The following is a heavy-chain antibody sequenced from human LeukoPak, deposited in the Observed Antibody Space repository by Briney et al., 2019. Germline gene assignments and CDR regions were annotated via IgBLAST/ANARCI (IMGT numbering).Heavy chain of an antibody. V-gene: IGHV3-30*04. D-gene: IGHD6-13*01. Sequence: PGGSLRLSCAASGFTFSSCAMHWVRQAPGKGLEWVAAVSYDGSNKYYADSVRGRFTISRDNSKNTLYLQMNSLRAEDTAVYYCARDLAIAAAGTPGRDWGQGTLVTVSS. CDR3: ARDLAIAAAGTPGRD. CDR2: VSYDGSNK. J-gene: IGHJ4*02. CDR1: GFTFSSCA.